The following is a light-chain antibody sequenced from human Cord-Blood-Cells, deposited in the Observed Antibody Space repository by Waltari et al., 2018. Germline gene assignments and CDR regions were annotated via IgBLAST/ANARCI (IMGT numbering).Light chain of an antibody. V-gene: IGLV2-8*01. J-gene: IGLJ2*01. CDR3: SSYAGSNNLV. Sequence: QSALTQPPSASGSTGQSVTISCTGTSSDVGGDNYVSWYQQHPGKAPKLMIDEVSKRPSGVPYRVSGSKACNTASLTVSELQAEDEADYDCSSYAGSNNLVFGGGTKLTVL. CDR2: EVS. CDR1: SSDVGGDNY.